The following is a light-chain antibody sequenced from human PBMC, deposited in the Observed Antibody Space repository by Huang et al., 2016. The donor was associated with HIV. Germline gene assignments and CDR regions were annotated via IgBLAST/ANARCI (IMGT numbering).Light chain of an antibody. J-gene: IGKJ2*01. Sequence: DIQMTQSPSTLSASVGDRVTITCRASQSISQWVAWYQQKPGSAPSLLLYRASILESGVPSRFTGSGSGTDFTLTITSLQPDDFATYYCLQYNTYSFTFGQGTRLDIK. V-gene: IGKV1-5*03. CDR2: RAS. CDR1: QSISQW. CDR3: LQYNTYSFT.